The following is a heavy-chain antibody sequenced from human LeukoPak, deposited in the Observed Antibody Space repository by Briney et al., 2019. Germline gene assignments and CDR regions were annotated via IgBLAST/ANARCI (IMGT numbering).Heavy chain of an antibody. CDR2: ISWNSGSI. J-gene: IGHJ5*02. D-gene: IGHD6-13*01. CDR1: GFTFDDYA. Sequence: GGSLRLSCAASGFTFDDYAMHWVRQAPGKGLEWVSGISWNSGSIGYADSVRGRFTISRDNAKNSLYLQMNSLRAEDTALYYCAKGVMGRAAAGTQRSWFDPWGQGTLVTVSS. V-gene: IGHV3-9*01. CDR3: AKGVMGRAAAGTQRSWFDP.